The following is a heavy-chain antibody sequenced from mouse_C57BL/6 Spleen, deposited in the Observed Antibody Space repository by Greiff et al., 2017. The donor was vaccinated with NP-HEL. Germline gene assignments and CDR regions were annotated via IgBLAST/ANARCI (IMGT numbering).Heavy chain of an antibody. D-gene: IGHD1-1*01. CDR1: GFSLTSYG. CDR3: ARRDGSSYDAMDY. J-gene: IGHJ4*01. CDR2: IWSGGST. Sequence: VHLVESGPGLVQPSQSLSITCTVSGFSLTSYGVHWVRQSPGKGLEWLGVIWSGGSTDYNAAFISRLSISKDNSKSQVFFKMNSLQADDTAIYYCARRDGSSYDAMDYWGQGTSVTVSS. V-gene: IGHV2-2*01.